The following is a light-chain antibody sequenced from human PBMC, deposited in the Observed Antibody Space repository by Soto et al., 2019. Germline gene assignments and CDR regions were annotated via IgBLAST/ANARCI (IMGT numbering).Light chain of an antibody. Sequence: QSVLTQPPSLSGAPGQRVTISCTGSSSNIGAGYDVHWYQQLPGTAPKLLIYGNSNRPSGVPDRFSGSKSGTSASLAITGLQAEDEADYYCQSYASSLSGVVFGGGTKLTVL. J-gene: IGLJ2*01. CDR3: QSYASSLSGVV. CDR2: GNS. CDR1: SSNIGAGYD. V-gene: IGLV1-40*01.